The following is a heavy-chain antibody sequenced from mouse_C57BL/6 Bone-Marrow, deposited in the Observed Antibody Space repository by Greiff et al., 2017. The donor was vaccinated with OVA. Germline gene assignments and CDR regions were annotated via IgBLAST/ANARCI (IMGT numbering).Heavy chain of an antibody. J-gene: IGHJ1*03. CDR2: IWRGGST. V-gene: IGHV2-2*01. CDR3: ARKRLRYFDD. CDR1: GFSFTSYG. Sequence: VQLQQSGPGLVQPSQSLSITCTVSGFSFTSYGVHWVRQSPGKGLEWLGVIWRGGSTDYNAAFISSLSISKDNSKSQVFLKRNRLQADDTAIYYCARKRLRYFDDWGKGTTVTVSS.